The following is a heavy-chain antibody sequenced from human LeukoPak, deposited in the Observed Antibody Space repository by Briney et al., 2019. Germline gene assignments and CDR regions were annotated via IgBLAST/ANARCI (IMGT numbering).Heavy chain of an antibody. CDR2: ISGSGGST. J-gene: IGHJ4*02. V-gene: IGHV3-23*01. CDR1: GFTFSSNA. CDR3: AKDRSSSPAGY. D-gene: IGHD6-6*01. Sequence: PGGSLRLSCAASGFTFSSNAMSWVRQAPGKGLEWVSTISGSGGSTYHADSVKGRFTISRDNSKNTLYLQMNSLRAEDTAVYYCAKDRSSSPAGYWGQGTLVTVSS.